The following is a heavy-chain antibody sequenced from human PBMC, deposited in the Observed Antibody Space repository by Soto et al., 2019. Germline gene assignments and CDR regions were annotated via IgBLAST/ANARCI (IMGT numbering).Heavy chain of an antibody. D-gene: IGHD3-10*01. J-gene: IGHJ6*02. CDR3: ARVGFDGYYYYGMDV. CDR2: ISSSSSYI. Sequence: EVQLVESGGGLVKPGGSLRLSCAASGFTFSSYSMNWVRQAPGKGLEWVSSISSSSSYIYYADSVKGRFTISRDNAKNSLYLQTNSLRAEDTAVYYCARVGFDGYYYYGMDVWGQGTTVTVSS. CDR1: GFTFSSYS. V-gene: IGHV3-21*01.